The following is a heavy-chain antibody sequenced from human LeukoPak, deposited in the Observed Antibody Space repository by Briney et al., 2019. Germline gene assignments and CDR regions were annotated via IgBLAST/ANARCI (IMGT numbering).Heavy chain of an antibody. V-gene: IGHV4-38-2*02. CDR2: LYHSGST. D-gene: IGHD2-2*01. CDR3: AREPPYCSSTSCPFDY. J-gene: IGHJ4*02. Sequence: SETLSLTCTVSGYSISTNNYWGWIRQPPGKGLEWIGSLYHSGSTYYNPSLKSRVTISVDTSKNQFSLKLSSVTAADTAVYYCAREPPYCSSTSCPFDYWGQGTLVTVSS. CDR1: GYSISTNNY.